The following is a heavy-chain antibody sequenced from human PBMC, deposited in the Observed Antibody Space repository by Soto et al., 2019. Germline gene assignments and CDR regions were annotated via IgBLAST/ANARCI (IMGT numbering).Heavy chain of an antibody. CDR2: IIPIFGTA. Sequence: RASVKVSCKASGGTFSSYAISWVRQAPGQGLEWMGGIIPIFGTANYAQKFQGRVTITADESTSTAYMELSSLRSEDTAVYYCARSGEFYCSGGSCYFDYWGQGTLVTVSS. J-gene: IGHJ4*02. V-gene: IGHV1-69*13. CDR1: GGTFSSYA. CDR3: ARSGEFYCSGGSCYFDY. D-gene: IGHD2-15*01.